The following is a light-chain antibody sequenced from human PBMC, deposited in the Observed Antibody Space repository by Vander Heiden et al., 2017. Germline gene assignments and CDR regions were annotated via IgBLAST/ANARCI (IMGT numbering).Light chain of an antibody. CDR2: AAS. Sequence: DIQMTQSPSSLSASVGDRVSITCRASQSISKYLNWYQQKPGKAPKLLVYAASTLQSGVPSRFSGSGSGTDFTLTISSLQPADFATYYCQQGDSAPPMYSFGPGTKLEIK. CDR3: QQGDSAPPMYS. CDR1: QSISKY. J-gene: IGKJ2*03. V-gene: IGKV1-39*01.